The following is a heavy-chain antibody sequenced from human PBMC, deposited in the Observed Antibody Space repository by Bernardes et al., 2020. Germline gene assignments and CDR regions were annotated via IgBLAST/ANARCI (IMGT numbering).Heavy chain of an antibody. CDR3: ARRVSSSFFSPSGPIYYMDV. CDR1: GGTFSSYA. CDR2: IIPIFGTA. J-gene: IGHJ6*03. D-gene: IGHD6-6*01. V-gene: IGHV1-69*06. Sequence: SVKVSCKASGGTFSSYAISWVRQAPGQGLEWMGGIIPIFGTANYAQKFQGRVTITADKSTSTAYMELSSLRSEDTAVYYCARRVSSSFFSPSGPIYYMDVWGKGTTVTVSS.